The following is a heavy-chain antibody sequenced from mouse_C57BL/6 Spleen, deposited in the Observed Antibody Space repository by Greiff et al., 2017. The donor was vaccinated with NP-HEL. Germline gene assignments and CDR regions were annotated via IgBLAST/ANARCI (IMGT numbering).Heavy chain of an antibody. CDR2: IYPGSGNT. CDR1: GYSFTSYY. J-gene: IGHJ4*01. V-gene: IGHV1-66*01. CDR3: ARRDGNYYAMDY. Sequence: VKLMESGPELVKPGASVKISCKASGYSFTSYYIHWVKQRPGQGLEWIGWIYPGSGNTKYNEKFKGKATLTADTSSSTAYMQLSSLTSEDSAVYYCARRDGNYYAMDYWGQGTSVTVSS. D-gene: IGHD2-1*01.